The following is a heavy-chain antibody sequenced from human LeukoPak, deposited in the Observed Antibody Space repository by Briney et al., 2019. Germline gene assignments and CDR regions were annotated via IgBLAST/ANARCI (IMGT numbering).Heavy chain of an antibody. CDR1: GFTFSSYS. CDR3: ARGEMGGYYYYYGMDV. CDR2: ISSSSSYI. D-gene: IGHD5-24*01. V-gene: IGHV3-21*01. J-gene: IGHJ6*02. Sequence: GGSLRLSCAASGFTFSSYSMNWVRQAPGKGLEWVSSISSSSSYIYYADSVKGRFTISRDNAKNSLYLQMNSLRAEDTAVYYRARGEMGGYYYYYGMDVWGQGTTVTVSS.